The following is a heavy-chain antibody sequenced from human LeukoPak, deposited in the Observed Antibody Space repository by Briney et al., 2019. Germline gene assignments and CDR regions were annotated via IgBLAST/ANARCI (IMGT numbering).Heavy chain of an antibody. CDR2: IKEDGSEK. CDR3: ARDAGWNRFDY. CDR1: GFTFSRSW. V-gene: IGHV3-7*01. D-gene: IGHD1-1*01. J-gene: IGHJ4*02. Sequence: GGSLRLSCAASGFTFSRSWMSWVRQAPGKGLEWVANIKEDGSEKNYVDSVKGRFTISRDNTKNSLFLQMNSLRVEDTAVYYCARDAGWNRFDYWRQGTLVTVSS.